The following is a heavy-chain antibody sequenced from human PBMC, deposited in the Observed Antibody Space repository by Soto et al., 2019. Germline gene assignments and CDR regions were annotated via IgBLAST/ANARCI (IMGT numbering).Heavy chain of an antibody. D-gene: IGHD2-15*01. V-gene: IGHV1-69*13. J-gene: IGHJ5*02. Sequence: GASVKVCCKASGGAFSNCAITWVRQAPGQGLEWLGRIIPIFGTTDYAQKFQGRVTITADESTTTAYMELSSLRSDDTAVYYCAKDGGREGYFGNWFDPWGQGTLVTVSS. CDR1: GGAFSNCA. CDR2: IIPIFGTT. CDR3: AKDGGREGYFGNWFDP.